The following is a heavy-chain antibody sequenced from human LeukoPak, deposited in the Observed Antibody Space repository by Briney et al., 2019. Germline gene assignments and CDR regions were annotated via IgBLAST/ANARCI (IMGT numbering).Heavy chain of an antibody. CDR1: GFTFSTYA. D-gene: IGHD4-17*01. CDR2: ISYDGNNK. V-gene: IGHV3-30-3*01. J-gene: IGHJ4*02. CDR3: AKDRVTTAYYFDY. Sequence: GGSLRLSCAASGFTFSTYAKHWVRQAPGKGLEGGAVISYDGNNKYYADSVRGRFTISRDYSKNTLYLQMNSLRAEDTAVYYCAKDRVTTAYYFDYWGQGALVTVSS.